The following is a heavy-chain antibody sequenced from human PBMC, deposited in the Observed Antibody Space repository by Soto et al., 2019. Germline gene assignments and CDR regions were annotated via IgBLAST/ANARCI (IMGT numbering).Heavy chain of an antibody. CDR2: IDPSGGST. V-gene: IGHV1-46*01. J-gene: IGHJ4*02. CDR3: AKPVGSYYFDS. Sequence: ASVKVSCKASGYTFTSYYMHWVRQAPGQGLEWMGIIDPSGGSTSYAQKFQGRVTMTRDTSTSTVYMELSSLRSDDTAVYYCAKPVGSYYFDSWGQGTLVTVSS. D-gene: IGHD3-10*01. CDR1: GYTFTSYY.